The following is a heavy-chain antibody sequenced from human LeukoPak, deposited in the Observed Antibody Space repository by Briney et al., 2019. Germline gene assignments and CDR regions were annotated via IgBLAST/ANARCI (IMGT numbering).Heavy chain of an antibody. CDR1: GYSFTSYW. Sequence: RGESLKISCKGSGYSFTSYWIGWVRQMPGKGLEWMGIIYPGDSDTRYSPSFQGQVTISADKSISTAYLQWSSLKASDTAMYYCASAYCGGDCYSDAFDIWGQGTMVTVSS. D-gene: IGHD2-21*02. V-gene: IGHV5-51*01. CDR2: IYPGDSDT. J-gene: IGHJ3*02. CDR3: ASAYCGGDCYSDAFDI.